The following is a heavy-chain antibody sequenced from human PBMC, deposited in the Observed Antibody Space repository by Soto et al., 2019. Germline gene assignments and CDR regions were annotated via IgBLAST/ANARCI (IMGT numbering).Heavy chain of an antibody. D-gene: IGHD3-3*01. CDR2: MNPSSGNT. Sequence: ASVKVSCKASGYTFTSYDIHWVRQATGQRLEWMGWMNPSSGNTEYAQKFQGRVTMTRDTSMSTAYMELSSLRSEDTAVYYCAGVGYYDFWSGYLTPGLYMDVWGKGTTVTVSS. CDR3: AGVGYYDFWSGYLTPGLYMDV. V-gene: IGHV1-8*01. J-gene: IGHJ6*03. CDR1: GYTFTSYD.